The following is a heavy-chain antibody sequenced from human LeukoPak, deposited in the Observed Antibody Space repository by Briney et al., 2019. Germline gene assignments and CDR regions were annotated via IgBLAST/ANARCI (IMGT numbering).Heavy chain of an antibody. Sequence: GESLKISCKGSGYSFTSYWIGWVRQMPGKGLEWMGIIYPDDSDTRYSPSFEGQVIISVDKSISTAYLQWSSLKASDTATYYCARHGHCTNGVCYSNYCYYMDVWGQGTTVTVSS. V-gene: IGHV5-51*01. J-gene: IGHJ6*02. CDR1: GYSFTSYW. CDR3: ARHGHCTNGVCYSNYCYYMDV. D-gene: IGHD2-8*01. CDR2: IYPDDSDT.